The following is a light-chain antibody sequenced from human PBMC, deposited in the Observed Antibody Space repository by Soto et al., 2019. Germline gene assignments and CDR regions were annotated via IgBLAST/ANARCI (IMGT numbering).Light chain of an antibody. Sequence: DIQVTQSPSALSASVGDRVTITCRASQSISSWLAWYQQKPGKAPKLLIYQASILESGVPSRFGGTGSGTEFTLTISSLQPDDFATYYCQQYSGIWTFGQGTKVDIK. V-gene: IGKV1-5*03. J-gene: IGKJ1*01. CDR1: QSISSW. CDR2: QAS. CDR3: QQYSGIWT.